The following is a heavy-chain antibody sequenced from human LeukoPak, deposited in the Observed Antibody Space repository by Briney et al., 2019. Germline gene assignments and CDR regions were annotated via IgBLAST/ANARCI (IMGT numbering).Heavy chain of an antibody. J-gene: IGHJ4*02. V-gene: IGHV3-7*01. CDR1: GFTFCSYW. D-gene: IGHD3-10*01. CDR3: ARERRGGASAFEY. Sequence: GGSLRLSCAASGFTFCSYWSSWVRQAPGKGLEWVANINQDGIVKYNVDSVKGRFTISRDNARNSLYLQMNSLRAEDTAMFYCARERRGGASAFEYWGQGTLVTVSS. CDR2: INQDGIVK.